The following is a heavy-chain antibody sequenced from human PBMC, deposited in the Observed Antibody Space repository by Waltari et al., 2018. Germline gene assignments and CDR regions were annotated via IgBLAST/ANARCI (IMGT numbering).Heavy chain of an antibody. V-gene: IGHV4-34*01. Sequence: QVQLQQWGAGLLKPSETLSLTCAVYGGSFSGYYWSWIRQPPGKGLEWIGEINQSGSTNSNPSRKGRVTISVDTSKNQFSLKLSSVTAADTAVYYCARVQFSWYRHYYYYGMDVWGQGTTVTVSS. D-gene: IGHD6-13*01. CDR3: ARVQFSWYRHYYYYGMDV. J-gene: IGHJ6*02. CDR2: INQSGST. CDR1: GGSFSGYY.